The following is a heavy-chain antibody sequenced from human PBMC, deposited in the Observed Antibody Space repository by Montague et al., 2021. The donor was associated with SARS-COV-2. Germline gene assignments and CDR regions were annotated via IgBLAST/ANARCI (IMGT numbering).Heavy chain of an antibody. J-gene: IGHJ6*02. D-gene: IGHD3-10*01. CDR2: VNWTGGT. CDR3: ARFFFQHMVRKQYYGLDV. Sequence: SETLSLTCVVYAGSFSGFYWTWIRQPPGKGLEWLGEVNWTGGTKISPSLKSRLSLSVDTSKNQFSLKLASVTAADTAVYFCARFFFQHMVRKQYYGLDVWGQGTTVTVSS. CDR1: AGSFSGFY. V-gene: IGHV4-34*01.